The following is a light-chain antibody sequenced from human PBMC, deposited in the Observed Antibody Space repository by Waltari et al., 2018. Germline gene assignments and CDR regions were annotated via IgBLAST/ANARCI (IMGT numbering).Light chain of an antibody. CDR1: HSVLYRANNYNY. V-gene: IGKV4-1*01. Sequence: DSVMTQAPDSLAVSRGEWAAIIYMFSHSVLYRANNYNYLAGYQQKLGQPPKLLIYWASTRQAGVPDRFSGSGSARDFNFPISSLQAEDVAVYHCQQYYSPPPTFGQGTKVEIK. J-gene: IGKJ1*01. CDR2: WAS. CDR3: QQYYSPPPT.